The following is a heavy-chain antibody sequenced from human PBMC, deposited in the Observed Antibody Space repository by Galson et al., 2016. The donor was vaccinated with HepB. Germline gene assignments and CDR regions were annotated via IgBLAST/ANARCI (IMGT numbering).Heavy chain of an antibody. CDR1: GGTFSSYA. V-gene: IGHV1-69*13. CDR3: ARLSTVNYFYNGMDV. D-gene: IGHD3-3*02. Sequence: SVKVSCKASGGTFSSYAISWVRQAPGQGLEWMGGIIPIFGAANYAQKFQGRVTFSADESTSTAYMELSSLRSEDTAVYYCARLSTVNYFYNGMDVWGQGTTVTVSS. CDR2: IIPIFGAA. J-gene: IGHJ6*02.